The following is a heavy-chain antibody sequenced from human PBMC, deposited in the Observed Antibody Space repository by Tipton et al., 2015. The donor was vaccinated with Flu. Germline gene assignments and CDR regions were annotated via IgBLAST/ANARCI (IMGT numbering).Heavy chain of an antibody. Sequence: SLRLSCAASEITFSSYWMSWVRQAPGRGLEWVANINQDGSEKYYVDSVKGRFTISGDNTKNPLFLHMSSLRAEDTAGYYCASTYCSTTRCYPKNYYHYHGMDVCGQGTTVTVSS. CDR3: ASTYCSTTRCYPKNYYHYHGMDV. CDR1: EITFSSYW. CDR2: INQDGSEK. J-gene: IGHJ6*02. V-gene: IGHV3-7*01. D-gene: IGHD2-2*01.